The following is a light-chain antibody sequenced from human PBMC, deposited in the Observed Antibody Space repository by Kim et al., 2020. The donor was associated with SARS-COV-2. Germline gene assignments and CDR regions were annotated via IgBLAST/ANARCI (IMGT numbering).Light chain of an antibody. Sequence: ASVGDRVTITCLASQGISNYLAWYQQKPGKVPKLLIYAASALRSGVPFRFSGSGSGTDFTLTITSLQPEDVAVYYCQQCKGAPWTFGHGTKVEIK. CDR3: QQCKGAPWT. CDR2: AAS. CDR1: QGISNY. V-gene: IGKV1-27*01. J-gene: IGKJ1*01.